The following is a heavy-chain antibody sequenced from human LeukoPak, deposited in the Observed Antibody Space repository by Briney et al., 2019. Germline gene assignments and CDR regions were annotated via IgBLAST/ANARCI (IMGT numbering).Heavy chain of an antibody. D-gene: IGHD3-10*01. CDR1: GFTFSSYW. CDR3: ARSHRSFASGSGDF. CDR2: IKQDGSEK. Sequence: GGSLRLSCAACGFTFSSYWMSWVRQAPGKGLEWVANIKQDGSEKYYVDSVKGRFTISRDNAKNSLYLQMNSLRAEDTAVYYCARSHRSFASGSGDFWGQGTLVTVSS. J-gene: IGHJ4*02. V-gene: IGHV3-7*05.